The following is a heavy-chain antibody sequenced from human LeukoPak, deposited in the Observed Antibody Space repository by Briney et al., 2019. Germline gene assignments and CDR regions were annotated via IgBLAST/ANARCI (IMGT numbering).Heavy chain of an antibody. Sequence: GGSLRLSCAASGFTFTSYGMSRVRQAPGKGLEWVSVISGSGGSTNCADSVKGRFTISRDNFKNTLYLQMNSLRAEDTAVYYCAKDGWNDIPDYWGQGTLVTVSS. V-gene: IGHV3-23*01. D-gene: IGHD1-1*01. CDR2: ISGSGGST. J-gene: IGHJ4*02. CDR3: AKDGWNDIPDY. CDR1: GFTFTSYG.